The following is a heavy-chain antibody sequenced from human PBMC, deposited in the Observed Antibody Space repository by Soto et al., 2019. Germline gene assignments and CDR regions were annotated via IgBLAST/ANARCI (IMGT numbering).Heavy chain of an antibody. J-gene: IGHJ6*02. CDR1: GGSISSGGYY. Sequence: QVQLQESGPGLVKPSQTLSLTCTVSGGSISSGGYYWSWIRQHPGKGLEWIGYIYYSGSTYYNPSLKSRVTISVDTSKNQFSLKLSAVTAADTAVYYCASTYDVWSGYYKGSYYYYGMDVWGQGTTVTVSS. D-gene: IGHD3-3*01. CDR3: ASTYDVWSGYYKGSYYYYGMDV. CDR2: IYYSGST. V-gene: IGHV4-31*03.